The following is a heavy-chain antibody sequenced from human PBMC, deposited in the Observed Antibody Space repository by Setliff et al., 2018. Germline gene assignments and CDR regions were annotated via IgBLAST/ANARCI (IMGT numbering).Heavy chain of an antibody. V-gene: IGHV3-7*01. CDR3: TRDQDYYGMDV. CDR2: ITHDGSKT. CDR1: GFTFNTYW. Sequence: PVGSLRLSCAGSGFTFNTYWMTWVRQAPGKGLEWVASITHDGSKTYILDSVKGRFTISRDNTKNSLYLQMNSLRGEDTAVYHCTRDQDYYGMDVWGQGTTVTVSS. J-gene: IGHJ6*02.